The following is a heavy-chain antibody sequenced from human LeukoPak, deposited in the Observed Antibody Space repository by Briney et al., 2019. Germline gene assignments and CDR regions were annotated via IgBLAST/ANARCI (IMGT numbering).Heavy chain of an antibody. CDR2: IYYSGST. CDR1: GGSISSSSYY. Sequence: PSETLSLTCTVSGGSISSSSYYWGWIRQPPGKGLEWIGSIYYSGSTYYNPSLKSRVTISVDTSKNQFSLKLSSVTAADTAVYYCAKSVTMIVVVTLTNAFDIWGQGTMVTVSS. J-gene: IGHJ3*02. D-gene: IGHD3-22*01. CDR3: AKSVTMIVVVTLTNAFDI. V-gene: IGHV4-39*07.